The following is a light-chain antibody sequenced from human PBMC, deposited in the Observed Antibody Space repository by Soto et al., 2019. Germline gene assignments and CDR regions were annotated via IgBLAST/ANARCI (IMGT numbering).Light chain of an antibody. CDR3: QQYGSSPQT. Sequence: EIVLKQSPGTLSLSPGERATLSCRASQSLGGWCLGWYQRKPGQAPRLLIYGASSRATGIPDRFSGSGSGTEFTLTISRLAPEDLAVYYCQQYGSSPQTFGQGTKLEIK. J-gene: IGKJ2*01. CDR1: QSLGGWC. CDR2: GAS. V-gene: IGKV3-20*01.